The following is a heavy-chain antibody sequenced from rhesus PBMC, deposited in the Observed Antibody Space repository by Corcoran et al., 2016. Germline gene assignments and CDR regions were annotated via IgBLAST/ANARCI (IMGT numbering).Heavy chain of an antibody. Sequence: QVQLQESGPGLVKPSETLSLTCAVSGGSVSSSNWWSWIRQPPGKGLEWIGYISGSIGSTYYNPSLKSRVTISTDTSKNQFSLKLSSVTAADTAVYYCARDRGSPYYFDYWGQGVLVTVSS. V-gene: IGHV4-65*01. J-gene: IGHJ4*01. D-gene: IGHD5-42*01. CDR1: GGSVSSSNW. CDR3: ARDRGSPYYFDY. CDR2: ISGSIGST.